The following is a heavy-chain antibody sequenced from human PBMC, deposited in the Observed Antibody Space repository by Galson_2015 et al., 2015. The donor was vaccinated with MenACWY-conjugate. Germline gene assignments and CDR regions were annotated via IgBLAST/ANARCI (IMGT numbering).Heavy chain of an antibody. J-gene: IGHJ4*02. D-gene: IGHD2-2*02. CDR1: GGTFSSYA. V-gene: IGHV1-69*13. CDR2: VIPIFGTA. Sequence: VKVSCKASGGTFSSYAISWVRQAPGRGLEWMGGVIPIFGTANYAQRFQGRVMITADESSSTAYMELSSLRSEDTAVYYCARGGLGYCSSTSCYTLDYWGQGSL. CDR3: ARGGLGYCSSTSCYTLDY.